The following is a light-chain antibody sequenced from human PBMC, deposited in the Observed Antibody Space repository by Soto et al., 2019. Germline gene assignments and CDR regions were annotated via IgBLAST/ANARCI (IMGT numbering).Light chain of an antibody. CDR3: QQYDSFSVT. CDR1: QRMSSR. CDR2: DSS. V-gene: IGKV1-5*01. Sequence: DIQMTQSPPTLSASVGDRATITCLASQRMSSRLAWYPQKPGIASKLLIYDSSSLESGVPSRFSDSGSGTEFRLTISTMQPDDFATYYCQQYDSFSVTFGQGTRLEIK. J-gene: IGKJ5*01.